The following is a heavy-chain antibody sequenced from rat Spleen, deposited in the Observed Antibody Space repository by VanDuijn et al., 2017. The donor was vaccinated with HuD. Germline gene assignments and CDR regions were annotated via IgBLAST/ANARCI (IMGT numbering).Heavy chain of an antibody. CDR3: ARYRDSYGHVGIFDN. Sequence: EVQLQESGPGLVKPSQSLSLTCSVSGHSISSTYRWNWIRKFPGNKLEWMGYINSAGTTIYSPSLKSRISITRDTSKNQFFLQLNSVTSEDTATYYCARYRDSYGHVGIFDNWGQGVMVTVSS. V-gene: IGHV3-3*01. CDR2: INSAGTT. J-gene: IGHJ2*01. CDR1: GHSISSTYR. D-gene: IGHD1-12*01.